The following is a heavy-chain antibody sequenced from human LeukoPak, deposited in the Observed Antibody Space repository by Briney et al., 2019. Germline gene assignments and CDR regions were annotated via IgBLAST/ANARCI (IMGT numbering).Heavy chain of an antibody. CDR2: IYYSGST. CDR3: AAVAGTHFDY. V-gene: IGHV4-39*01. D-gene: IGHD6-19*01. CDR1: GGSISGYY. Sequence: SETLSLTCAVSGGSISGYYWGWIRQPPGKGLEWIGSIYYSGSTYYNPSLKSRVTISVDTSKNQFSLKLSSVTAADTAVYYCAAVAGTHFDYWGQGTLVTVSS. J-gene: IGHJ4*02.